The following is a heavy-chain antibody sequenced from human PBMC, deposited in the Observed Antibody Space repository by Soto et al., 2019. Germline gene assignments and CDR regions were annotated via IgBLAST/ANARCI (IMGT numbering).Heavy chain of an antibody. J-gene: IGHJ4*02. V-gene: IGHV3-30*18. Sequence: GGSLRLSCAASGFTFRNYAMHWVRQAPGKGLDWVAFISYDGNKKYYADSAKGRFTISRDDSDNTLHLQMDSLRAEDTAVYYCAKDGWFTSRLSSYFDYWGLGTLVTVSS. D-gene: IGHD3-16*02. CDR2: ISYDGNKK. CDR3: AKDGWFTSRLSSYFDY. CDR1: GFTFRNYA.